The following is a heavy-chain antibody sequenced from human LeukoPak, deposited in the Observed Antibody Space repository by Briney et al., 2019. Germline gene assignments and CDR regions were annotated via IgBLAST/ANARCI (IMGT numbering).Heavy chain of an antibody. CDR3: ARERSSGYYSYYFDY. D-gene: IGHD3-22*01. CDR2: IYSGGST. CDR1: GFTVSSNY. J-gene: IGHJ4*02. Sequence: PGGSLRLSCAASGFTVSSNYMSWVRQAPGKGLEWVSVIYSGGSTYYADSVKGRFTISRGNSKNTLYLQMNSLRAEDTAVYYCARERSSGYYSYYFDYWGQGTLVTVSS. V-gene: IGHV3-53*01.